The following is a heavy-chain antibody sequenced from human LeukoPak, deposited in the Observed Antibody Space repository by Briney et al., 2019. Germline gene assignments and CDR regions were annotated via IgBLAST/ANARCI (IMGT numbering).Heavy chain of an antibody. CDR3: SKDLGETTYGYYFDY. D-gene: IGHD1-7*01. CDR1: GFTFSSYA. Sequence: GGSLRLSCRASGFTFSSYAMNWARQAPGKGLEWVSGIGAGGTSTYYADSVKGRFTISRDNSRNKLYLQMNSLNDQHAAVYYCSKDLGETTYGYYFDYWGQGTLVTVSS. V-gene: IGHV3-23*01. J-gene: IGHJ4*02. CDR2: IGAGGTST.